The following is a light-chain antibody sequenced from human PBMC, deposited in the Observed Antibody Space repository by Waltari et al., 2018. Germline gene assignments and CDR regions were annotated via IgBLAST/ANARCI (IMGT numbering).Light chain of an antibody. V-gene: IGKV1-39*01. Sequence: DIQMTQSPSSLSASVGDRVTITCRASQTISSYLNCYQQKPGKAPKLLIYASSSLQSGVPSRFSGSGSGPDFTLTISSLQPEDFATYYCQQSYSSPWTFGQGTKVEV. J-gene: IGKJ1*01. CDR3: QQSYSSPWT. CDR2: ASS. CDR1: QTISSY.